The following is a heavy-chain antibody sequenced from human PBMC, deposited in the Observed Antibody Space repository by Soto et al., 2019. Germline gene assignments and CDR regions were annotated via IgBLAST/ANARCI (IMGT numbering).Heavy chain of an antibody. J-gene: IGHJ4*02. CDR3: ARDLGPYCFDY. Sequence: ASVKVSCKASGYTFTSYGISWVRQAPGQGLERKGWISAYNGNTKYSQKFQGRVTMTTDTSTSTAYMELSSLRSDDTAVYYCARDLGPYCFDYWGQGTLVTVSS. D-gene: IGHD3-16*01. CDR1: GYTFTSYG. CDR2: ISAYNGNT. V-gene: IGHV1-18*01.